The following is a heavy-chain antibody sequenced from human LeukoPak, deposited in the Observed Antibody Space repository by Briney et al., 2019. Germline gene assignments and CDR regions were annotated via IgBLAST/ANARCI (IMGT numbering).Heavy chain of an antibody. V-gene: IGHV4-59*01. J-gene: IGHJ4*02. D-gene: IGHD5-12*01. CDR1: GGSISSYY. CDR2: IYYSGST. CDR3: ARGGYSGYFDY. Sequence: SETLSLTCTVSGGSISSYYWSWIRQPPGKGLEWIGYIYYSGSTNYNPSLKSRVTISVDTSKNQFSLKLSSVTAADTVVYYCARGGYSGYFDYWGQGTLVTVSS.